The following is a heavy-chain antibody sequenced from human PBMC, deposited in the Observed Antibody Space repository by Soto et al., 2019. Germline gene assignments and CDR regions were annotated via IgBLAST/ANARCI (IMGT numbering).Heavy chain of an antibody. CDR3: TTRRLLYASSGMDV. D-gene: IGHD3-16*01. CDR1: GFIFSNGW. CDR2: IKRITDGGTT. Sequence: EVQLVESGGGLVEPGGSLRLSCAASGFIFSNGWMNWVRQAAGKGLEWVGRIKRITDGGTTDYSAPVKGRFTISRHDSKNTLYLQMNSLETEDTAVYYCTTRRLLYASSGMDVWGQGTTVTVSS. V-gene: IGHV3-15*07. J-gene: IGHJ6*02.